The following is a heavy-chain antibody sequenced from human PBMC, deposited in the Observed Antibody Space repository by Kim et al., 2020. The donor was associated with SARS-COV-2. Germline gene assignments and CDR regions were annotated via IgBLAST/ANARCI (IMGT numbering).Heavy chain of an antibody. D-gene: IGHD3-10*01. J-gene: IGHJ4*02. CDR1: GYSFTSYW. Sequence: GESLKISCKGSGYSFTSYWIGWVRQMPGKGLEWMGIIYPGDSDTRYSPSFQGQVTISADKSISTAYLQWSSLKASDTAMYYCARLVSVLWFGGGIDYWGQGTLVTVSS. V-gene: IGHV5-51*01. CDR3: ARLVSVLWFGGGIDY. CDR2: IYPGDSDT.